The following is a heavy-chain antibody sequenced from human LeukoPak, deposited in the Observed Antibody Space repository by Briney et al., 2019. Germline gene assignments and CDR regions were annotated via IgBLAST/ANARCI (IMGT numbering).Heavy chain of an antibody. J-gene: IGHJ5*01. Sequence: SETLSLTCSVSGGSLSNSNYYWDWIRQPPGKGLEWIGYIHYTGSIHYNPALKGRLTISVDTSKNQFALKMSSVTAADTAVFYCGRHGYSDYAIDSWGQGTLVTVSS. V-gene: IGHV4-39*01. D-gene: IGHD5-12*01. CDR1: GGSLSNSNYY. CDR2: IHYTGSI. CDR3: GRHGYSDYAIDS.